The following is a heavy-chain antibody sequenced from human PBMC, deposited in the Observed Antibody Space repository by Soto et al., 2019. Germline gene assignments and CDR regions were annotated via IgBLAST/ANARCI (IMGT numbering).Heavy chain of an antibody. D-gene: IGHD4-17*01. J-gene: IGHJ4*02. CDR3: ARDPPYGDYLFDY. CDR2: ISSSGSTI. Sequence: GGSLRLSCAASGFTFSDYYMSWIRQAPGKGLEWVSYISSSGSTIYYADSVKGRFTISRDNAKNSLYLQMNSLRAEDTAVYYCARDPPYGDYLFDYWGQGTLVTVSS. V-gene: IGHV3-11*01. CDR1: GFTFSDYY.